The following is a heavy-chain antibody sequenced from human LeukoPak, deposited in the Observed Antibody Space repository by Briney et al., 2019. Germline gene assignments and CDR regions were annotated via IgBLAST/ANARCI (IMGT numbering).Heavy chain of an antibody. CDR2: ISAYNGNT. J-gene: IGHJ6*02. Sequence: GASVKVSCKASGGTFSSYAISWVRQAPGQGLEWMGWISAYNGNTNYAQKLQGRVTMTTDTSTSTAYMELRSLRSDDTAVYYCARERGWATVTTRRMDVWGQGTTVTVSS. CDR1: GGTFSSYA. D-gene: IGHD4-17*01. CDR3: ARERGWATVTTRRMDV. V-gene: IGHV1-18*01.